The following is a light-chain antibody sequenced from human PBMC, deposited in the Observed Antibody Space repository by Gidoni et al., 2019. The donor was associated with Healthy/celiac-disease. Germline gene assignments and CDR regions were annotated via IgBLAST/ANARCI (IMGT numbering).Light chain of an antibody. Sequence: DIQMTQSPSSLSASVGDRVTITCRASQSISSYLNWYQQKPGKAPKLLIYAASSVPSGVPSRFSGSGSGTDFTLTISSLQPEDCATYYCQQSYSTPTCGQXTRLEIK. CDR2: AAS. V-gene: IGKV1-39*01. CDR3: QQSYSTPT. J-gene: IGKJ5*01. CDR1: QSISSY.